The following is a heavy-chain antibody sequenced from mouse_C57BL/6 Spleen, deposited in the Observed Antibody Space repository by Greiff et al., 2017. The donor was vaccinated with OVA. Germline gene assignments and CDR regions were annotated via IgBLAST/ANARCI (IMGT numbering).Heavy chain of an antibody. J-gene: IGHJ2*01. CDR2: IDPSDSYT. Sequence: QVQLQQPGAELVKPGASVTLSCKASGYTFTSYWMQWVNQRPGQGLEWIGEIDPSDSYTNYNQKFKGKATLTVDNSSSPAYMQRSSLTSEDSAVYYCAREDYAGSRGVFDYWGQGTTLTVSS. CDR1: GYTFTSYW. CDR3: AREDYAGSRGVFDY. V-gene: IGHV1-50*01. D-gene: IGHD1-1*01.